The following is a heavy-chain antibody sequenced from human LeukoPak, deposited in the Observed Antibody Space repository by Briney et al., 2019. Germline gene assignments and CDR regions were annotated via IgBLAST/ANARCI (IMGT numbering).Heavy chain of an antibody. D-gene: IGHD5-18*01. J-gene: IGHJ4*02. Sequence: PSETLSLTCNVSGASMSNYYWVWIRQPPGKELEWIGSIYHSGTTYTGSTYYNPSLENRVTISLDTAKNQFSLKVGSMPAADTDVYYCARAGGYGLIDYWGQGTMVTVSS. V-gene: IGHV4-39*07. CDR2: IYHSGTTYTGST. CDR3: ARAGGYGLIDY. CDR1: GASMSNYY.